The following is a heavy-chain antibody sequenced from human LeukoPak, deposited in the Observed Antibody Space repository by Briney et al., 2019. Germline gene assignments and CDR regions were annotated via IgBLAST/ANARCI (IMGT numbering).Heavy chain of an antibody. D-gene: IGHD3-22*01. CDR1: GFTFSGSA. J-gene: IGHJ6*03. CDR2: IRSKANNYAT. V-gene: IGHV3-73*01. CDR3: AKAGHYYDSSGYYSSYYYYYMDV. Sequence: GGSLRLSCAASGFTFSGSAMHWVRQASGKGLEWVARIRSKANNYATAYAASVRGRFTISRDDSKNTAYLQMNSLRAEDTAVYYCAKAGHYYDSSGYYSSYYYYYMDVWGKGTTVTVSS.